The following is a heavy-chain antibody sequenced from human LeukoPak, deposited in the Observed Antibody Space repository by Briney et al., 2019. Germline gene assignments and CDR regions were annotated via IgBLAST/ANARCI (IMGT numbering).Heavy chain of an antibody. Sequence: SSETLSLTCTVSGGSISSSSYYWGWIRQPPGKGLEWIGSIYYSGSTYYNPSLKSRVTISVDTSKNQFSLKLSSVTAADTAVYYCARGGYSSGSDYDYWGQGTLVTVSS. CDR3: ARGGYSSGSDYDY. V-gene: IGHV4-39*01. CDR1: GGSISSSSYY. J-gene: IGHJ4*02. D-gene: IGHD6-19*01. CDR2: IYYSGST.